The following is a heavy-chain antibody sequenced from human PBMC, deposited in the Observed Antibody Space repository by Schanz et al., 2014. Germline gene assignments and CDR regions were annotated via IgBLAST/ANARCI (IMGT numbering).Heavy chain of an antibody. Sequence: QVHLVQSGAEVKRPGASVKVSCKASEYSFTSYSMHWVRQAPGQRLEWMGWINTGSGDTKYSQNFQGRVTITRDTSASAAYMELRSLRSDDAAVYYCARSAGRDFWSGYYARFDYWGQGTLVTVSS. D-gene: IGHD3-3*01. CDR2: INTGSGDT. CDR1: EYSFTSYS. J-gene: IGHJ4*02. V-gene: IGHV1-3*04. CDR3: ARSAGRDFWSGYYARFDY.